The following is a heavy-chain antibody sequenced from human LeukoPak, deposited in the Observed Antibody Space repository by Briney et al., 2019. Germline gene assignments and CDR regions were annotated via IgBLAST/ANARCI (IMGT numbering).Heavy chain of an antibody. D-gene: IGHD2-2*01. CDR2: ISSSATYI. Sequence: GGSLRLSCAASGFTFTDYNMNWVRQAPGKGLEWVSSISSSATYIYYADSVKGRFTISRDNAKTSLSPQMNSLRAEDTAVYYCARILVVPAANYYYSNGMDVWGQGTTVTVSS. CDR1: GFTFTDYN. V-gene: IGHV3-21*06. J-gene: IGHJ6*02. CDR3: ARILVVPAANYYYSNGMDV.